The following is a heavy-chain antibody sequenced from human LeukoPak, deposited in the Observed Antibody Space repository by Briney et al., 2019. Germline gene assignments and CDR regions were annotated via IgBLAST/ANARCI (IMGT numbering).Heavy chain of an antibody. J-gene: IGHJ4*02. CDR2: INPNSGGT. V-gene: IGHV1-2*02. Sequence: GTSVKVSCMASGYTFTGYYMHWVRQAPAQGVEWMGWINPNSGGTNYAQKFQGRVTMTRDTSISTAYMELSRLRSDDTAGSYCARDRTHGRYYDYCGQGTLVTVSS. CDR3: ARDRTHGRYYDY. CDR1: GYTFTGYY. D-gene: IGHD2-21*01.